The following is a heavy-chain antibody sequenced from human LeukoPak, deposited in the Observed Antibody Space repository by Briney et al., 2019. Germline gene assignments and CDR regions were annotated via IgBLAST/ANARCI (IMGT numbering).Heavy chain of an antibody. J-gene: IGHJ4*02. Sequence: GGSLRLSCAASGFTFSDYNMRWIRQAPGKGLEWVSSISRSGSTKYYADSVKGRFTISRDNAKNSLFLQMNSLRAEDTAVYYCARDPSWYIFYFDYWGQGTLVTVSS. V-gene: IGHV3-11*01. D-gene: IGHD6-13*01. CDR2: ISRSGSTK. CDR3: ARDPSWYIFYFDY. CDR1: GFTFSDYN.